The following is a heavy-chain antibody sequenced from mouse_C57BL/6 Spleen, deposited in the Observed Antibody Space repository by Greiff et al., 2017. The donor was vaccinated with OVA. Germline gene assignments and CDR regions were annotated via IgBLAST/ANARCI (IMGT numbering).Heavy chain of an antibody. CDR1: GYSITSGYY. Sequence: EVQRVESGPGLVKPSQSLPLTCSVTGYSITSGYYWNWIRQFPGNKLEWRGYISYAGSNNYNPSLKNRISITRDTSKNQLFLKLHSVTTEDTATYYCAREGDYDYGYAMDYWGQGTSVTVSS. CDR2: ISYAGSN. CDR3: AREGDYDYGYAMDY. V-gene: IGHV3-6*01. D-gene: IGHD2-4*01. J-gene: IGHJ4*01.